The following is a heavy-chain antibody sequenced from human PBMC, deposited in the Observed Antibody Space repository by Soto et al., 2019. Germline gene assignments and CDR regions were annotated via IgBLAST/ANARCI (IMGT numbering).Heavy chain of an antibody. J-gene: IGHJ3*01. CDR1: GGSFGSSA. CDR3: ARLRRDWGDAFDL. CDR2: IIPVFDKA. V-gene: IGHV1-69*01. D-gene: IGHD3-16*01. Sequence: QMQLVQSGADVKKPGSSVKVSCKTSGGSFGSSAISWVRQAPAQGLEWMGEIIPVFDKANYAQNFQDRLTITADESTGTVFMQLSSLRSDDTAVYFCARLRRDWGDAFDLWGQGTFVTVSS.